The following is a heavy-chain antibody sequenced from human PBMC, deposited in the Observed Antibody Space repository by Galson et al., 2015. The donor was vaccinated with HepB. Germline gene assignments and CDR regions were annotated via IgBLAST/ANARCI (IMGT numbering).Heavy chain of an antibody. V-gene: IGHV3-11*01. CDR3: ARDRAYDSSGYYYVY. CDR2: ISSSGSTI. Sequence: SLRLSCAASGFTFSDYYMSWIRQAPGKELEWVSYISSSGSTIYYADSVKGRFTISRDNAKNSLYLQMNSLRAEDTAVYYCARDRAYDSSGYYYVYWGQGTLVTVSS. CDR1: GFTFSDYY. J-gene: IGHJ4*02. D-gene: IGHD3-22*01.